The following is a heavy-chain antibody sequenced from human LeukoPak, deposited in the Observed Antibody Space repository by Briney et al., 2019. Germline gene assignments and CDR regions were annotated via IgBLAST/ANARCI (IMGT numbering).Heavy chain of an antibody. V-gene: IGHV3-49*04. Sequence: LTGGSLRLSCSTSGFTFGDYAMSWVRQAPGKGLEWVGFIQAKAYGGATKYAASVNGRFSISRDDSQSIANLQMSDLKTEDTAVYYCTRAPHPRCSSSGCYLDYWGQGTLVTVSS. D-gene: IGHD2-2*01. CDR1: GFTFGDYA. J-gene: IGHJ4*02. CDR2: IQAKAYGGAT. CDR3: TRAPHPRCSSSGCYLDY.